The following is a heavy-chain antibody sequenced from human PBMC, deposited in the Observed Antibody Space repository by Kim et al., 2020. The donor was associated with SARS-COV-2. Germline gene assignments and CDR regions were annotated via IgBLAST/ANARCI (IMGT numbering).Heavy chain of an antibody. CDR3: TTCGREDRCSSDY. V-gene: IGHV3-73*01. J-gene: IGHJ4*02. Sequence: GGSLRLSCAASGFTFSGSAMHWVRQASGKGPEWVGRIRSKANSYQTVYAASVKCRFAISRDDSKSTTYLQIDSLKTEDTAVYFCTTCGREDRCSSDYWGQGTLVTVSS. D-gene: IGHD2-21*01. CDR1: GFTFSGSA. CDR2: IRSKANSYQT.